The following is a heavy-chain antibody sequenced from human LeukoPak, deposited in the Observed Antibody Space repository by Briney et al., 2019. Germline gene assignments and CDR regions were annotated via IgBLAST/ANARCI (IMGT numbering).Heavy chain of an antibody. J-gene: IGHJ4*02. Sequence: GGSLRLSCAGSGFTFSSYEMNWVRQAPGKGLEWVSYIASSGSTIHYADSVKGRFTISRDNAKNSLYLQMDSLRAEDTAVYYCARVRGWFDWGQGTLVTVSS. CDR2: IASSGSTI. D-gene: IGHD6-19*01. CDR3: ARVRGWFD. V-gene: IGHV3-48*03. CDR1: GFTFSSYE.